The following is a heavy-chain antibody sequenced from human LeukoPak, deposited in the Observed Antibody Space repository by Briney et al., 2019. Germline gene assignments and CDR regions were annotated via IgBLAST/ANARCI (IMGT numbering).Heavy chain of an antibody. CDR1: GGSISSYY. CDR3: ARAKCSSTSCYYFDY. Sequence: SETLSLTCTVSGGSISSYYWSWIRQPPGKGLEWIGYIYYSGSTNYNPSLKSRVTMSVDTSKNQFSLKLSSVTAADTAVYYCARAKCSSTSCYYFDYWGQGTLVTVSS. CDR2: IYYSGST. V-gene: IGHV4-59*01. D-gene: IGHD2-2*01. J-gene: IGHJ4*02.